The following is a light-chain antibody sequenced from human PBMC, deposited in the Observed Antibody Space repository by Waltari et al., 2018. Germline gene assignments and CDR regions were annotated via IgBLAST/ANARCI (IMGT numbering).Light chain of an antibody. CDR2: DVS. CDR1: SRDVGGYNY. V-gene: IGLV2-14*03. J-gene: IGLJ2*01. Sequence: QSALTQPASVSGSPGQSITISCTGTSRDVGGYNYFSWYQQHPGKAPKLMIYDVSNRPSGVSNRFSGSKSGNTASLTISGLQAEDEADYYCSSYTSSSTLESVVFGGGTKLTVL. CDR3: SSYTSSSTLESVV.